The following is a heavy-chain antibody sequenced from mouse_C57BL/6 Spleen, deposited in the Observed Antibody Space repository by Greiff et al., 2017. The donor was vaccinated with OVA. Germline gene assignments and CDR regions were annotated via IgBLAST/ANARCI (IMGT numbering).Heavy chain of an antibody. CDR3: TRLLLRSYWYFDV. V-gene: IGHV6-3*01. D-gene: IGHD1-1*01. J-gene: IGHJ1*03. Sequence: EVKLVESGGGLVQPGGSMKLSCVASGFTFSNYWMNWVRQSPEKGLEWVAQIRLKSDNYATHYAESVKGRFTISRDDSKSSVYLQMNNLRAEDTGIYYCTRLLLRSYWYFDVWGTGTTVTVSS. CDR1: GFTFSNYW. CDR2: IRLKSDNYAT.